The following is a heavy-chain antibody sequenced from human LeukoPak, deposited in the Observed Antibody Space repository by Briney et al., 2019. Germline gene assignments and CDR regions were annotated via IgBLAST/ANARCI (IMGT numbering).Heavy chain of an antibody. J-gene: IGHJ4*02. CDR2: ISSSSSYI. V-gene: IGHV3-21*01. CDR1: GFMFGTSA. D-gene: IGHD6-13*01. CDR3: ARDRIAAAGLQYFDY. Sequence: GGSLRLSCAASGFMFGTSAMSWVRQAPGKGLEWVSSISSSSSYIYYADSAKGRFTISRDNAKNSLYLQMNSLRAEDTAVYYCARDRIAAAGLQYFDYWGQGTLVTVSS.